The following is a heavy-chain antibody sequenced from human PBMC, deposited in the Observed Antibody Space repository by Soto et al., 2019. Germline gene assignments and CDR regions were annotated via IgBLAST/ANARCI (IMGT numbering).Heavy chain of an antibody. J-gene: IGHJ4*01. Sequence: QVQLQESGPGLVKPSQTLSLTCTVSGGSVSSGDYYWSWIRQPPGKGLEWIGYIYYSENTYYNPSLKSRVTISADTSKNQFSLKLSSVTAADTAVYYCARDQWAMVRGVIINYFDYWGHGTLVTVSS. V-gene: IGHV4-30-4*01. CDR1: GGSVSSGDYY. CDR2: IYYSENT. D-gene: IGHD3-10*01. CDR3: ARDQWAMVRGVIINYFDY.